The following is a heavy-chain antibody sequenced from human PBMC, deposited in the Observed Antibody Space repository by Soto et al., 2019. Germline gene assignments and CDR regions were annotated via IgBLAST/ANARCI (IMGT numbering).Heavy chain of an antibody. V-gene: IGHV4-31*03. Sequence: SETLSLTCTVSGGSISSGGYYWSWIRQHPGKGLEWIGYIYYSGSTYYNPSLKSRVTISVDTSKNQFSLKLSSVTAADTAVYYCAREDCSSTSCYLGPGAFDIWGQGTMVTVSS. CDR1: GGSISSGGYY. CDR3: AREDCSSTSCYLGPGAFDI. J-gene: IGHJ3*02. D-gene: IGHD2-2*01. CDR2: IYYSGST.